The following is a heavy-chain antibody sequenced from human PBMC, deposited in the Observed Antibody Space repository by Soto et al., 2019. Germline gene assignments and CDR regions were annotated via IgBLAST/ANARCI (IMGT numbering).Heavy chain of an antibody. V-gene: IGHV2-5*01. Sequence: QITLKESGPTLVKPTQTLTLTCTFSGFSLSTTAVGVGWIRQPPGKALEWLVLMYWNDDNHYSPSLNNRLTLTRDTSKNQVVLTMTNMDPADTVTYTCAPGSGWLFEYWGQGALVTVSS. CDR3: APGSGWLFEY. D-gene: IGHD6-19*01. J-gene: IGHJ4*02. CDR1: GFSLSTTAVG. CDR2: MYWNDDN.